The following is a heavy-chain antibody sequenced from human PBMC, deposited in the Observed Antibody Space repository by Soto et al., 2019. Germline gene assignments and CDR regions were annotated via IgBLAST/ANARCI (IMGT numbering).Heavy chain of an antibody. CDR1: GFTFSSYS. J-gene: IGHJ6*02. Sequence: EVQLVESGGGLVKPGGSLRLSCAASGFTFSSYSMTWVRQAPGKGLEWVSSISSSSSYIYYADSVKGRFTISRDNAKNSLYLQMNSLRAEDTAVYYCARAGSSWYYYYGMDVWGQGTTVTVSS. CDR2: ISSSSSYI. V-gene: IGHV3-21*01. D-gene: IGHD6-13*01. CDR3: ARAGSSWYYYYGMDV.